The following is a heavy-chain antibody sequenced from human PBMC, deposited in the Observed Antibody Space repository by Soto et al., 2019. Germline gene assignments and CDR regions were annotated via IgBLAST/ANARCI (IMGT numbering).Heavy chain of an antibody. CDR1: GYTFTSYG. V-gene: IGHV1-18*01. D-gene: IGHD3-3*01. J-gene: IGHJ6*03. CDR2: ISAYNGNT. CDR3: ARARDYDFWSGYYPDYYYYYMDV. Sequence: VASVKVSCKASGYTFTSYGISCVRQAPGQGLEWMGWISAYNGNTNYAQKLQGRVTMTTNTSTSTAYMELRSLRSEDTAVYYCARARDYDFWSGYYPDYYYYYMDVWGKGTTVTVSS.